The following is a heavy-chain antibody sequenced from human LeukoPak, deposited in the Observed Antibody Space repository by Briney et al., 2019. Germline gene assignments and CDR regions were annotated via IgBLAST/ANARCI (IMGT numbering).Heavy chain of an antibody. Sequence: GGSLRLSCAASGFTFSSYAMHWVRQAPGKGLEWVAVISYDGSNKYYADSVKGRFTISRDNSKNTLYLQMNSLRAEDTAVYYCARLHSSSWYEPSDYWGQGTLVTVSS. CDR1: GFTFSSYA. CDR3: ARLHSSSWYEPSDY. CDR2: ISYDGSNK. J-gene: IGHJ4*02. D-gene: IGHD6-13*01. V-gene: IGHV3-30-3*01.